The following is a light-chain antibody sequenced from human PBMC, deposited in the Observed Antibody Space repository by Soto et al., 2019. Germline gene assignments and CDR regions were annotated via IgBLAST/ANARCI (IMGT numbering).Light chain of an antibody. J-gene: IGLJ7*01. CDR1: SGHSNYA. Sequence: QLVLTQSPSASASLGASVKLTCTLSSGHSNYAIAWHQQQPEKGPRYLMKVNSGGRHINRDGIPDRFSGSSSGAERYLFISSLQSEDEADYYCQTWGTGSAIVVFGGGTQLTVL. V-gene: IGLV4-69*01. CDR3: QTWGTGSAIVV. CDR2: VNSGGRH.